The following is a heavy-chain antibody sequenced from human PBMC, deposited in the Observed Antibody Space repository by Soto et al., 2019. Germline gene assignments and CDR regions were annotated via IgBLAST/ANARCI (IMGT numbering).Heavy chain of an antibody. CDR1: GFTFSSYE. CDR3: ARSSRRFLRAFDI. J-gene: IGHJ3*02. CDR2: ISASGYVT. Sequence: GGSLRLSCAVSGFTFSSYEMNWVRQAPGKGLEWVSYISASGYVTYYADSVKGRFIMSRDNANNSLCLQLNSLRADDTAVYYCARSSRRFLRAFDIWRQGTLVTVSS. D-gene: IGHD3-3*01. V-gene: IGHV3-48*03.